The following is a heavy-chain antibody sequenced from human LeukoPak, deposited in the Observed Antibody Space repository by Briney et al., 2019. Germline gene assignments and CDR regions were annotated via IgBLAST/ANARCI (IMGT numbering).Heavy chain of an antibody. V-gene: IGHV3-74*01. CDR2: INSDGSST. CDR1: GFTFSSYW. CDR3: GRDFGMVFLRCDY. J-gene: IGHJ4*02. Sequence: PGGSLRLSCAASGFTFSSYWMHWVRQAPGKGLVWVSRINSDGSSTSYADSVKGRFTISRDNAKNTLYLQMNSLRAEDTAVFYSGRDFGMVFLRCDYCGQGCLVTVSS. D-gene: IGHD2-8*01.